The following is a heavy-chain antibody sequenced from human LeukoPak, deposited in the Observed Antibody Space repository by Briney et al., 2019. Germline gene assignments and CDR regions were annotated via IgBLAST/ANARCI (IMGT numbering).Heavy chain of an antibody. CDR3: ARRPVGYTALDV. Sequence: ASVKVSCKASGYTFTSDDINWVRQATGQGLEWMGWMNPNSGNTGYAQKFQGRDAMTRNTSISTAYMELSNLRSEDTAVYYCARRPVGYTALDVWGQGTTVTVTS. V-gene: IGHV1-8*01. CDR2: MNPNSGNT. CDR1: GYTFTSDD. D-gene: IGHD2-15*01. J-gene: IGHJ6*02.